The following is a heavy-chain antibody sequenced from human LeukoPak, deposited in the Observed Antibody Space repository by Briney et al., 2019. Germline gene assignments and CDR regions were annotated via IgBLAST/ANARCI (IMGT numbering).Heavy chain of an antibody. CDR3: ARLPMDTAMVSEYYFDY. V-gene: IGHV3-21*01. D-gene: IGHD5-18*01. CDR1: GFTFSSYS. Sequence: PGGSLRLSCAASGFTFSSYSMNWVRQAPGKGLEWVSSISSSSSYIYYADSVKGRFTMSRDNAKNSLYLQMNSLRAEDTAVYYCARLPMDTAMVSEYYFDYWGQGTLVTVSS. CDR2: ISSSSSYI. J-gene: IGHJ4*02.